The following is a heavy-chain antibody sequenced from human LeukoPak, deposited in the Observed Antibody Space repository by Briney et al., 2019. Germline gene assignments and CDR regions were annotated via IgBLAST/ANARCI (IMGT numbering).Heavy chain of an antibody. CDR2: ISSSSKYI. Sequence: PGGSLRLSRAASGFTFITYSMNWVRQAPGKGLEWVSSISSSSKYIHYADSVKGRFTISRDNAKNSLYLQMNSLRAEDTAVYYCARDLTYNNNWQGGFNSWGQGTLVTVSS. V-gene: IGHV3-21*01. CDR3: ARDLTYNNNWQGGFNS. J-gene: IGHJ4*02. D-gene: IGHD1-1*01. CDR1: GFTFITYS.